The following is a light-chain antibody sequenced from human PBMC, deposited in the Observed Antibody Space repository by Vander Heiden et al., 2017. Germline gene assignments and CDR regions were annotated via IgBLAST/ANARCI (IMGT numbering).Light chain of an antibody. CDR1: KLGDKY. CDR2: QES. V-gene: IGLV3-1*01. CDR3: QAWDSSTVV. J-gene: IGLJ2*01. Sequence: SYELTQPPSVSVSPGQTARITCSGDKLGDKYACWYQQKPGQSPVLVIEQESKRPSGIPERFSGSNSGNTATLTISGTQAMDEADYYCQAWDSSTVVFGGGTKLTVL.